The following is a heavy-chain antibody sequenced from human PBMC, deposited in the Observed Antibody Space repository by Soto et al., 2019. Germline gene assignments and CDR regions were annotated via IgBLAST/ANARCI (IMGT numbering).Heavy chain of an antibody. V-gene: IGHV6-1*01. J-gene: IGHJ6*02. D-gene: IGHD6-19*01. Sequence: SQTLSLTCAISGDSVSSNSAAWNWIRQSPSRGLEWLGRTYYRSKWYNDYAVSVKSRITINPDTSKNQFSLQLNSVTPEDTAVYYCARDGAPYRSGWYGDRYYYGMDVWGQGTTVTVSS. CDR3: ARDGAPYRSGWYGDRYYYGMDV. CDR2: TYYRSKWYN. CDR1: GDSVSSNSAA.